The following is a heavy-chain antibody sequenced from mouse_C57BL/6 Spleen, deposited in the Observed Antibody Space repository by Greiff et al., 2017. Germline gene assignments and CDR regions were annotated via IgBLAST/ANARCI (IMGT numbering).Heavy chain of an antibody. CDR1: GYTFTSYW. Sequence: QVQLQQPGAELVKPGASVKLSCKASGYTFTSYWMHWVKQRPGQGLEWIGMIHPNSGSTNYNEKFKSKATLTVDKSSSTAYMQLSSLTSEDSAVYYCASYYGSPYWYFDVWGTGTTVTVSS. J-gene: IGHJ1*03. V-gene: IGHV1-64*01. CDR2: IHPNSGST. CDR3: ASYYGSPYWYFDV. D-gene: IGHD1-1*01.